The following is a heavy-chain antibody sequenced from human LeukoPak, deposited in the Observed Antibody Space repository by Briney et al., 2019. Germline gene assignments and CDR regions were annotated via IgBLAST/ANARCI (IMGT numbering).Heavy chain of an antibody. CDR2: INIDGST. CDR1: GFTFRNYW. CDR3: ARAGGSGWFDP. V-gene: IGHV3-74*01. J-gene: IGHJ5*02. D-gene: IGHD3-10*01. Sequence: PGGSLRLSCAASGFTFRNYWMHWVRQAPGKGLVWVSRINIDGSTRYADSVEGRFTISRDNAKNTLYLQMNSLRAEDTAVYYYARAGGSGWFDPWGQGTLVTVSS.